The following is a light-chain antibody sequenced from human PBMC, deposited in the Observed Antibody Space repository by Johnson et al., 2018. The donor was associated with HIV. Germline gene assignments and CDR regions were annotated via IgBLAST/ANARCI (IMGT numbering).Light chain of an antibody. J-gene: IGLJ1*01. Sequence: QSVLTQPPSVSAAPGQKVTISCSGTSSNIGNNYVSWYQHLPGTAPKVLIYDNDKRPSGIPDRFSGSKSGTSATLGISGLQTGDEADYYCGAWDSSLGAYGFGTGTQVTV. CDR1: SSNIGNNY. CDR2: DND. V-gene: IGLV1-51*01. CDR3: GAWDSSLGAYG.